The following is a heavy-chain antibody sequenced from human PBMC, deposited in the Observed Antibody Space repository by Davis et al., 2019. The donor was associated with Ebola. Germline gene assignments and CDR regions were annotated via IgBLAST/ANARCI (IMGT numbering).Heavy chain of an antibody. Sequence: AASVKVSCKTSGYTLTGYFIHWVRQAPGQGLEWMGWISAYNGNTNYAQKLQGRVTMTTDTSTSTAYMELRSLRSDDTAVYYCARDQRYDDYYYYGMDVWGKGTTVTVSS. CDR2: ISAYNGNT. J-gene: IGHJ6*04. V-gene: IGHV1-18*04. D-gene: IGHD3-3*01. CDR1: GYTLTGYF. CDR3: ARDQRYDDYYYYGMDV.